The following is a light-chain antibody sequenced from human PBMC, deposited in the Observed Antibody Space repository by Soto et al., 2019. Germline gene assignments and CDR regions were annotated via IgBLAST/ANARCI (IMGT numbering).Light chain of an antibody. V-gene: IGKV3-20*01. CDR2: GAS. CDR3: QQYGSTPLT. J-gene: IGKJ4*01. CDR1: QSVSRNY. Sequence: EIVLTQSPGTLSLSPGGRATLSCRASQSVSRNYVAWYQQKPGQSPRLLIYGASNRASGIPDRFSGSASGADFTLSIARLEPEDFEIYYCQQYGSTPLTFGGGTKVEIK.